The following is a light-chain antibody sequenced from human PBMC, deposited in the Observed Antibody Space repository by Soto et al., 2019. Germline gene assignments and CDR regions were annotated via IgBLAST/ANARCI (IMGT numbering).Light chain of an antibody. Sequence: EIVLTQSPATLSLSPGERATLSCRASQSINNYLAWYQQKPGQAPRLLIYDASNRATGIPARFSVSGSGTDFTLTISSLAPEDFSIYYCQQRINWPLTFGGGTKVEIK. V-gene: IGKV3-11*01. CDR2: DAS. CDR3: QQRINWPLT. CDR1: QSINNY. J-gene: IGKJ4*01.